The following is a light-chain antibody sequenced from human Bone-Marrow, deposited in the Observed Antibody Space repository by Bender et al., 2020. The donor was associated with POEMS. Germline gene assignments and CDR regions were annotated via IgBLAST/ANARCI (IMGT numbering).Light chain of an antibody. J-gene: IGLJ3*02. V-gene: IGLV1-44*01. Sequence: QSVLTQPPSASGTPGQSVTISCSGTSSNFGNNAANWYQHVPGTAPKLLIYSNNQRPSVVPDRFSASASGPSASLAISGLHSDDEADYYCSSWDDSLNGWVFGGGTKLTVL. CDR2: SNN. CDR1: SSNFGNNA. CDR3: SSWDDSLNGWV.